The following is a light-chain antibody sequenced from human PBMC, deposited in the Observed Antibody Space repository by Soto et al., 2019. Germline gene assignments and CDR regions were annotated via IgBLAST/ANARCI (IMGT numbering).Light chain of an antibody. J-gene: IGLJ1*01. CDR3: SSYSSSGTLFV. V-gene: IGLV2-14*01. CDR1: SSDVGGHNY. Sequence: QSVLTHPASVSGSPGQSITVSCTGTSSDVGGHNYVSWFQQHPGQAPKLLIYEVTTRPSGVSTRFSGSKSGNTASLTISGLQAEDEADYHCSSYSSSGTLFVFGTGTKVTV. CDR2: EVT.